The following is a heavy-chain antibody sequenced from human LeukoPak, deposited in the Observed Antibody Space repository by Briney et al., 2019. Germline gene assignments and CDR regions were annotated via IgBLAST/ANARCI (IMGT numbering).Heavy chain of an antibody. CDR1: GGSFSGYY. J-gene: IGHJ3*02. CDR2: INHSGST. V-gene: IGHV4-34*01. Sequence: KSSETLSLTCAVYGGSFSGYYWSWIRQPPGKGLEWIGEINHSGSTNYNPSLKSRVTISVDTSKNQFSLKLSPVTAADTAVYYCARMRRWLQFRVGAFDIWGQGTMVTVSS. D-gene: IGHD5-24*01. CDR3: ARMRRWLQFRVGAFDI.